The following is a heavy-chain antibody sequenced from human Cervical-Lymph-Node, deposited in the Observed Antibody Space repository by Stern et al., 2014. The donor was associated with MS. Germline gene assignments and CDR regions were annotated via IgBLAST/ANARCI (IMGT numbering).Heavy chain of an antibody. Sequence: VQLVESGPRLVKPSQTLSLTCNVSGDSIDSGDYYWSWIRPHPGKGLEWIGYIYNSGSTQSNPSLKSRILMSVDRSKNQFSLKLSSVTAADTAVYYCASSRSYAGYYFDDWGQGTLVTVSS. V-gene: IGHV4-31*03. D-gene: IGHD2-2*01. CDR2: IYNSGST. CDR3: ASSRSYAGYYFDD. CDR1: GDSIDSGDYY. J-gene: IGHJ4*02.